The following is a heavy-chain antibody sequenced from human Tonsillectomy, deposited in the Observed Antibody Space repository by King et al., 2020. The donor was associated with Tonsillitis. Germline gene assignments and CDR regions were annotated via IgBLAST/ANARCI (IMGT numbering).Heavy chain of an antibody. V-gene: IGHV3-23*04. J-gene: IGHJ6*02. CDR1: GFTFSSYA. Sequence: VQLVESGGGLVQPGGSLRLSCAASGFTFSSYAMSWVRQAPGKGLEWVSAISGSGGSTYYADSVKGRFTISRDNSKNTLYLQMNSLRAEDTAVYYCAKFITMVRGVIRGGMDVWGQGTTVTVSS. CDR2: ISGSGGST. CDR3: AKFITMVRGVIRGGMDV. D-gene: IGHD3-10*01.